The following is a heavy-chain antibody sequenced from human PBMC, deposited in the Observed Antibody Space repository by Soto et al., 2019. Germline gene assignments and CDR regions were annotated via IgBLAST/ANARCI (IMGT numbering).Heavy chain of an antibody. CDR3: ARDGALGETYYYYGMDV. CDR1: GYTFTSYG. CDR2: ISAYNGNT. V-gene: IGHV1-18*01. Sequence: QVQLVQSGAEVKKPGASVKVSCKASGYTFTSYGISWVRQAPGQGLEWMGWISAYNGNTNYAQKLQGRVTMTTDTSTSTAYTELRSLRSDDTAVYYCARDGALGETYYYYGMDVWGQGTTVTVSS. D-gene: IGHD3-16*01. J-gene: IGHJ6*02.